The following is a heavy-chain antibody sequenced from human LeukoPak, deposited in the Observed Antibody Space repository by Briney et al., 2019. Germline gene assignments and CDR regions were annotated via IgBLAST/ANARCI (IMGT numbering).Heavy chain of an antibody. CDR2: IKSKTDGGTT. D-gene: IGHD2-8*02. CDR3: TTVTSRVVYATIPDY. Sequence: PGGSLRLSCAASGFTFSNAWMSWVRQAPGKGLEWVGRIKSKTDGGTTDYAAPVKGRFTISRDDSKNTLYLQMNSLKTEDTAVYYCTTVTSRVVYATIPDYWGQGTLVTVSS. J-gene: IGHJ4*02. CDR1: GFTFSNAW. V-gene: IGHV3-15*01.